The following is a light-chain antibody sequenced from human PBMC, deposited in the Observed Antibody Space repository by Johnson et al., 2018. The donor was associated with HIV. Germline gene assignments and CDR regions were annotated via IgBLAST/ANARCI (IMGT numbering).Light chain of an antibody. J-gene: IGLJ1*01. Sequence: QSALTQPPSVSAAPGQKVTISCSGSSSNIGKNSVSWYQQLPGTAPKLLIYESNKRPSGIPDRFSGSKSGTSATLGITGLQTGDEADYYCGTWDSSLSAYVFRTGTNVTVL. CDR3: GTWDSSLSAYV. CDR1: SSNIGKNS. V-gene: IGLV1-51*02. CDR2: ESN.